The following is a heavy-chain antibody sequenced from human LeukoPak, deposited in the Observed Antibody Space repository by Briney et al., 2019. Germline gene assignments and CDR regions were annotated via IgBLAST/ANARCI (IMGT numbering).Heavy chain of an antibody. Sequence: PGGSLRLSCAASGFTFSNYAMTWVRQAPGKGLEWVSTISGTGGFTTSTYYADSVKGRFTISRDNAKKSVFLQMDSLRAEDTGVYYRARDDVTGSKDWGQGTLVTVSS. V-gene: IGHV3-23*01. CDR1: GFTFSNYA. CDR2: ISGTGGFTTST. D-gene: IGHD3-10*01. J-gene: IGHJ4*02. CDR3: ARDDVTGSKD.